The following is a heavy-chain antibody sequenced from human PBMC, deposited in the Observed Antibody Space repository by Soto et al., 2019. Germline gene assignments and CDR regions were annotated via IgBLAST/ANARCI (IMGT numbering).Heavy chain of an antibody. CDR2: IFPLTDIP. V-gene: IGHV1-69*02. Sequence: QVQLVQSGTEVKKPGSSVKVSCKASGGTFRNYPINWVRQAPGQGLEWMGSIFPLTDIPDYAQNFQARLTISADKPTSTAYMELSSLTSDDTAMYFCARGPLVVSNYFESWGQGTLVTVSS. J-gene: IGHJ4*02. CDR1: GGTFRNYP. CDR3: ARGPLVVSNYFES.